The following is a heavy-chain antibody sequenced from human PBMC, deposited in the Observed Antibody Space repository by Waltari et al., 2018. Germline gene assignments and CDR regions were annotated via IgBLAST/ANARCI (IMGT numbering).Heavy chain of an antibody. Sequence: QLQLQESGPGLVKPSETLSLTCTVSGGSISSSSYYWGWIRQPPGKGLEWIGSIYYSGSTYYNPSLKSRVTISVDTSKNQFSLKLSSVTAADTAVYYCARLADSSSFDFDYWGQGTLVTVSS. D-gene: IGHD6-13*01. CDR3: ARLADSSSFDFDY. CDR1: GGSISSSSYY. CDR2: IYYSGST. V-gene: IGHV4-39*07. J-gene: IGHJ4*02.